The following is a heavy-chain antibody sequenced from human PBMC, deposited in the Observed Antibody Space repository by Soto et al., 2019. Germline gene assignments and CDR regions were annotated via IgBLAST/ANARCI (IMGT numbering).Heavy chain of an antibody. V-gene: IGHV4-30-4*01. D-gene: IGHD5-12*01. J-gene: IGHJ5*02. CDR1: GASAAGGSYY. CDR3: ARDTYSGYDFGL. CDR2: IPSRGRP. Sequence: KPSETLSLTCSVSGASAAGGSYYWSWVRQPPGKGLEWIGYIPSRGRPFYNPSLTSRGTISADTSKNQLSLQLTSVTAADTAVYYCARDTYSGYDFGLWGQGTLVTVSS.